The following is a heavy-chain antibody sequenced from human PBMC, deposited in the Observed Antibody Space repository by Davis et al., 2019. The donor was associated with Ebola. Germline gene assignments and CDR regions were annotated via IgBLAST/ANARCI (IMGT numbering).Heavy chain of an antibody. Sequence: GSLRLSCTVSGGSISSYYWSWIRQPPGKGLEWIGYIYYSGSTNYNSSLESRVTISVDTSKNQFSLKLRSVTAADTAVYYCARGKTYSVYWGQGTLVTVSS. CDR3: ARGKTYSVY. V-gene: IGHV4-59*01. CDR2: IYYSGST. J-gene: IGHJ4*02. CDR1: GGSISSYY.